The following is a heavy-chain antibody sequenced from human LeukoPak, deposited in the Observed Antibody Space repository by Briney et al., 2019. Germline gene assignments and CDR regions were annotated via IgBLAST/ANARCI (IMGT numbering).Heavy chain of an antibody. D-gene: IGHD6-19*01. CDR2: IYPGDSDT. J-gene: IGHJ4*02. V-gene: IGHV5-51*01. CDR1: GYSFTTYW. CDR3: ARLGSSAVGFFDC. Sequence: GESLKISCKGSGYSFTTYWIGWVRQMPEKGLEWMGVIYPGDSDTRYSPSFQGQVTISADKSISTAYLQWGGLKASDTAMYYCARLGSSAVGFFDCWGQGTLVTVSS.